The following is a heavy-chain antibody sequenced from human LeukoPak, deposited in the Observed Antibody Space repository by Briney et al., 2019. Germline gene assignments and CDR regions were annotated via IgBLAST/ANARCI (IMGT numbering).Heavy chain of an antibody. Sequence: GGSLRLSCAASGFTFDDYAIHWVRQAPGKGLEWVSGISWNSGSIGYADSVKGRFTISRDNAKNSLYLQMNSLRTEDTALYYCAKGGGIYYNRKYYFDYWGHGTLVTVSS. CDR1: GFTFDDYA. CDR2: ISWNSGSI. J-gene: IGHJ4*01. CDR3: AKGGGIYYNRKYYFDY. D-gene: IGHD3-22*01. V-gene: IGHV3-9*01.